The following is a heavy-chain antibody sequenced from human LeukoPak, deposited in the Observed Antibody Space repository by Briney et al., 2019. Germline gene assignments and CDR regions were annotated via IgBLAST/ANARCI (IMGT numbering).Heavy chain of an antibody. CDR2: IKRNSNTI. Sequence: GGSLRLYCTASGLTFSNYSMNWVRQAPGKGLEWLSYIKRNSNTIYYADSVKGRFFISRDNAEKSLYLQMNSLRVEDTGVYFCASRFYWGQGALVTVSS. V-gene: IGHV3-48*04. CDR3: ASRFY. CDR1: GLTFSNYS. J-gene: IGHJ4*02.